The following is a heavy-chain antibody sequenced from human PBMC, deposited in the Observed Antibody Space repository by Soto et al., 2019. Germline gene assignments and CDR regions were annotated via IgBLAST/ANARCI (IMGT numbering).Heavy chain of an antibody. CDR3: ARDLKTRHCDY. J-gene: IGHJ4*02. V-gene: IGHV3-33*01. CDR1: GFAFHGYA. D-gene: IGHD4-17*01. CDR2: IWYDGSNT. Sequence: QVQLMESGGGMVQPGRSLRLSCAASGFAFHGYAMHWVRQAPGKGLEWVAIIWYDGSNTYYGDSVKGRFTISRDNSKNTVYLQMNSLRVEDTAVYYCARDLKTRHCDYWGQGILVTVSS.